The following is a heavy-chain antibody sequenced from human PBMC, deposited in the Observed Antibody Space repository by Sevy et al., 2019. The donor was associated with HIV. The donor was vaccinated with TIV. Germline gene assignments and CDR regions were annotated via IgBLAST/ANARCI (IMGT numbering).Heavy chain of an antibody. D-gene: IGHD3-9*01. CDR3: AKDFTGYNGMDV. CDR2: ISYHGRDK. CDR1: GIIFTSSG. J-gene: IGHJ6*02. Sequence: GGSLRLSCVVSGIIFTSSGMHWVRQAPGKGLEWVAVISYHGRDKFYADSVKGRFTISRDNSKNILYLQMNGLRIEDTAVYYCAKDFTGYNGMDVWDQGTMVTFSS. V-gene: IGHV3-30*18.